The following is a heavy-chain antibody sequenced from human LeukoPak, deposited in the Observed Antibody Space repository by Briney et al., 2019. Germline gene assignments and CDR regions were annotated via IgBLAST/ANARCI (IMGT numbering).Heavy chain of an antibody. Sequence: GGSLRLSCAASGFTFDDKAMLWVHQGPGKGLEWVALTSWDGDNTYYSDSVKGRFTISRDNSKDSVYLQMNSLRVDDTALYFCARDYTADSNGYFDYWGQGTLVTVSS. J-gene: IGHJ4*02. CDR3: ARDYTADSNGYFDY. CDR2: TSWDGDNT. D-gene: IGHD3-22*01. V-gene: IGHV3-43D*04. CDR1: GFTFDDKA.